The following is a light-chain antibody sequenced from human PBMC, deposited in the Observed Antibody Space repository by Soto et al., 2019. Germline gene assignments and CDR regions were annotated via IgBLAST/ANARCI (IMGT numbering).Light chain of an antibody. CDR2: GAS. CDR3: QQYGGSPMYT. CDR1: QSVSSSY. V-gene: IGKV3-20*01. J-gene: IGKJ2*01. Sequence: VVMTQSPPTLSVSPGETATLSCRASQSVSSSYLAWYQQKPGQAPRLLIYGASSRATGIPDRFSGRGSGTDFTLTISRLEPEDFAVYYCQQYGGSPMYTFGQGPRWIS.